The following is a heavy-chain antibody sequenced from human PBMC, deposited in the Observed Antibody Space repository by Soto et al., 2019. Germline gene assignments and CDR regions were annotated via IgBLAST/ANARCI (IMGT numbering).Heavy chain of an antibody. V-gene: IGHV4-4*02. D-gene: IGHD3-10*01. CDR2: IYHSGNT. CDR1: GASIITDNW. J-gene: IGHJ4*02. CDR3: ARASASSKLRGVVIN. Sequence: QVQLQESGPGLVKPSGTLSLTCALSGASIITDNWWSWVRQPPGKEMEWIGEIYHSGNTNFNPSVKSRVTISVDTSKNQFSLTVSSVTAAVTAIYYCARASASSKLRGVVINWGQGTLVTVSS.